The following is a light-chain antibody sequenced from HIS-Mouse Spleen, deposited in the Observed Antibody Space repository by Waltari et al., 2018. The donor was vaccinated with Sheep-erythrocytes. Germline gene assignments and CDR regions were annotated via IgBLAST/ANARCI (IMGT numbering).Light chain of an antibody. Sequence: QSALTQPRSVSGSPGQSVTISCTGTSSDVGGYNYVSWYQQHPGKAPKLMISDCRKRPPWVPDRFSGSKSGNPASLTISGLQAEDEADYYCCSYAGSYNYVFGTGTKVTVL. V-gene: IGLV2-11*01. CDR1: SSDVGGYNY. CDR2: DCR. J-gene: IGLJ1*01. CDR3: CSYAGSYNYV.